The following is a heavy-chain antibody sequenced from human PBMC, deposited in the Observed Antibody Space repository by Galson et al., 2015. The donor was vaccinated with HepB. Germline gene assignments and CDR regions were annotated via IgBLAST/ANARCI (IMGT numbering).Heavy chain of an antibody. CDR3: ASHRGVRGVTYYFDY. D-gene: IGHD3-10*01. J-gene: IGHJ4*02. CDR1: GGSISSYY. V-gene: IGHV4-59*01. CDR2: IYYSGST. Sequence: ETLSLTCTVSGGSISSYYWSWIRQPPGKGLEWIGYIYYSGSTNYNPSLKGRVTISVDTSKNQFSLKLSSVTAADTAVYYCASHRGVRGVTYYFDYWGQGTLVTVSS.